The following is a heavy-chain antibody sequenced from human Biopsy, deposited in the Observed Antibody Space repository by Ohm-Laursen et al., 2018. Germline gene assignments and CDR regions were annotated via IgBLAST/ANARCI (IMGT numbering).Heavy chain of an antibody. D-gene: IGHD2-8*02. CDR2: INHSGHT. J-gene: IGHJ6*02. Sequence: TLSLTCTVSSASINLYYWGWTRQSPGKGLEWIGYINHSGHTNYNPSLKSRLTMSVDTSKNQFSLKLTSVTAADTAVYYCARDRIAYCTATSCDNFGLDVWGQGTTVTVSS. CDR3: ARDRIAYCTATSCDNFGLDV. CDR1: SASINLYY. V-gene: IGHV4-59*01.